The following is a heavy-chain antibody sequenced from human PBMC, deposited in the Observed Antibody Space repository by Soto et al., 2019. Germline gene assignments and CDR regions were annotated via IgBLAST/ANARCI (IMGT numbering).Heavy chain of an antibody. J-gene: IGHJ6*02. CDR1: GYTFTSYD. CDR3: ASGVYSTNYSYDGMDG. CDR2: MNPNSGNT. Sequence: ASVNVYCKASGYTFTSYDINWVRQATGQGLEWMGWMNPNSGNTGYAQKFQGRVTMTRNTSISTAYIELSSLRSEDTAVYYCASGVYSTNYSYDGMDGWGQETTLTVSS. V-gene: IGHV1-8*01. D-gene: IGHD2-8*01.